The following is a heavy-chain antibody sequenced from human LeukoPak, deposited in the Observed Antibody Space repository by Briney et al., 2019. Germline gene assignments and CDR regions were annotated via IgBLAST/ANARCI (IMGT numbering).Heavy chain of an antibody. Sequence: ASVKVSCKASGYTFTSYGISWVRQAPGQGLEWMGWMNPNSGNTGYAQKFQGRVTMTRNTSISTAYMELSSLRSEDTAVYYCARSPLAVAGYYYYGMDVWGQGTTVTVSS. V-gene: IGHV1-8*02. CDR1: GYTFTSYG. D-gene: IGHD6-19*01. J-gene: IGHJ6*02. CDR2: MNPNSGNT. CDR3: ARSPLAVAGYYYYGMDV.